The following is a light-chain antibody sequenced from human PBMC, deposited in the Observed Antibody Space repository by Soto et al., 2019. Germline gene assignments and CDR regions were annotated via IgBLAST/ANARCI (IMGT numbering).Light chain of an antibody. CDR3: QQINSYPIT. CDR1: QVINSY. Sequence: DIQLTQSPSFLSASVGDRVTITCRASQVINSYLAWYQQKPGKVPKLLIYAASTLQSGVPSRFSGSGSGTEFTLTISSLQPEDFATYYCQQINSYPITFGQGTRLEI. CDR2: AAS. J-gene: IGKJ5*01. V-gene: IGKV1-9*01.